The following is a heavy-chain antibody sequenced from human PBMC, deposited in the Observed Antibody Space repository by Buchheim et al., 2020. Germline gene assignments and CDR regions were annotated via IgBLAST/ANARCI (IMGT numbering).Heavy chain of an antibody. CDR1: GFTFSSYA. CDR3: ASFPYSSSWHAYYYYGMDV. CDR2: ISYDGSNK. Sequence: QVQLVESGGGVVQPGRSLRLSCAASGFTFSSYAMHWVRQAPGKGLEWVAVISYDGSNKYYADSVKGRFTISRDNSKNTLYLQMNSLRAEDTAVYYCASFPYSSSWHAYYYYGMDVWGQGTT. D-gene: IGHD6-13*01. V-gene: IGHV3-30-3*01. J-gene: IGHJ6*02.